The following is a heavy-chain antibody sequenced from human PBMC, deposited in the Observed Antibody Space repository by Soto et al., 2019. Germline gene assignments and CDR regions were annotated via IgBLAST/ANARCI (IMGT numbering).Heavy chain of an antibody. CDR3: ARGRDGYNYHYYYYGMDV. Sequence: PGGSLRLSCAASRFTFSSYAMHWVRQAPGKGLEWVAVISYDGSNKYYADSVKGRFTISRDNSKNTLYLQMNSLRAEDTAVYYCARGRDGYNYHYYYYGMDVWGQGTTVTVSS. J-gene: IGHJ6*02. CDR2: ISYDGSNK. V-gene: IGHV3-30-3*01. CDR1: RFTFSSYA. D-gene: IGHD5-12*01.